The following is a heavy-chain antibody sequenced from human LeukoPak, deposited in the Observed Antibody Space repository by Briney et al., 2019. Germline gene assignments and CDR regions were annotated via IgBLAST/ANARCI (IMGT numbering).Heavy chain of an antibody. CDR3: ARVNRGSASTFEY. D-gene: IGHD7-27*01. Sequence: GGSLRLSCAASGFTVSSKLMSWVRQAPGKGLEWVSVIYNGGSTLYADSVKGRFTISRDNSKNTLYLQMNSLRAEDTAVYYCARVNRGSASTFEYWGQGTLVTVSS. J-gene: IGHJ4*02. CDR2: IYNGGST. CDR1: GFTVSSKL. V-gene: IGHV3-53*01.